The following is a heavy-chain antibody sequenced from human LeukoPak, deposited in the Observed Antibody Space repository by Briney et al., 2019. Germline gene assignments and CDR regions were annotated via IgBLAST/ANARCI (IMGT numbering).Heavy chain of an antibody. CDR1: GGTFNSYA. J-gene: IGHJ6*02. CDR2: IIAILDIS. V-gene: IGHV1-69*04. CDR3: AVAGDCSGGSCYPRQYYGMDV. Sequence: SVKVSCKASGGTFNSYAITWVRQAPGQWLEWMGRIIAILDISNYAQNFQGRVTITADKSTNTAYMELSSPRSEDTAVYYCAVAGDCSGGSCYPRQYYGMDVWGQGTPVTVSS. D-gene: IGHD2-15*01.